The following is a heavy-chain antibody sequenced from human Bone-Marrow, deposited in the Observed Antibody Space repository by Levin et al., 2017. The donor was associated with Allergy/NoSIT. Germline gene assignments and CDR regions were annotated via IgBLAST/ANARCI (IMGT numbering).Heavy chain of an antibody. CDR2: LSFDGNTE. CDR3: ARADYFPSGRSAMDV. J-gene: IGHJ6*02. Sequence: GESLKISCVGSGFTFSSFGIHWVRRAPGKGLEWVTVLSFDGNTEYYAYSVKGRFTISRDNSKNTVFLLMNSLRPEDTALYYCARADYFPSGRSAMDVWGQGTTVTVSS. V-gene: IGHV3-30*03. D-gene: IGHD3-10*01. CDR1: GFTFSSFG.